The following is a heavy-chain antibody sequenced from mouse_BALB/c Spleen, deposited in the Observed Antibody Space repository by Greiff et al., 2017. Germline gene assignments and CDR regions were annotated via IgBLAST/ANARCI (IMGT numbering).Heavy chain of an antibody. D-gene: IGHD2-2*01. J-gene: IGHJ3*01. Sequence: QVQLQQSGAELVRPGVSVKISCKGSGYTFTDYAMHWVKQSHAKSLEWIGVISTYYGDASYNQKFKGKATMTVDKSSSTAYMELARLTSEDSAIYYCARDYGYDVRFAYWGQGTLVTVSA. CDR3: ARDYGYDVRFAY. V-gene: IGHV1S137*01. CDR1: GYTFTDYA. CDR2: ISTYYGDA.